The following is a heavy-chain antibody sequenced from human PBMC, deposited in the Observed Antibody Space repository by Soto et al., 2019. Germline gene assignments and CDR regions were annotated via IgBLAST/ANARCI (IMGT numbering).Heavy chain of an antibody. J-gene: IGHJ4*02. D-gene: IGHD3-22*01. CDR2: IYYSGST. V-gene: IGHV4-59*01. CDR1: GGSISSYY. Sequence: SETLSLTCTVSGGSISSYYWSWIRQPPGKGLEWIGYIYYSGSTNYNPSLKSRVTISVDTSKNQFSLKLSSVTAADTAVYYCAREYHYYDSSGYYYYFDYWGQGTLVTVS. CDR3: AREYHYYDSSGYYYYFDY.